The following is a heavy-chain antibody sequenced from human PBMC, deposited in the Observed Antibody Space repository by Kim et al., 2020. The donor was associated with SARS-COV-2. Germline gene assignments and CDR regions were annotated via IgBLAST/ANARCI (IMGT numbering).Heavy chain of an antibody. CDR3: ANPRQPDY. J-gene: IGHJ4*02. Sequence: GEITAYADSGKGRFTSSRDNSKNTLYLQMSSLRAEDTAIYYCANPRQPDYWGQGTLVTVSS. V-gene: IGHV3-23*01. D-gene: IGHD6-13*01. CDR2: GEIT.